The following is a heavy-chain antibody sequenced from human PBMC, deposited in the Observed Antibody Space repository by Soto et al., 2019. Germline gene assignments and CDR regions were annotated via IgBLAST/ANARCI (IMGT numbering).Heavy chain of an antibody. V-gene: IGHV4-59*08. Sequence: QVQLQESGPGLVKPSETLSLTCTVSGGSITNYYCSWFRLPPGKGLEWIGYINYDGYSAYNLSLKRRVTLSMDASKNQFSLMLESGTATDTAVYYCSRHGFGPLHGLVDVWGPGTTVIVSS. D-gene: IGHD3-10*01. J-gene: IGHJ6*02. CDR1: GGSITNYY. CDR2: INYDGYS. CDR3: SRHGFGPLHGLVDV.